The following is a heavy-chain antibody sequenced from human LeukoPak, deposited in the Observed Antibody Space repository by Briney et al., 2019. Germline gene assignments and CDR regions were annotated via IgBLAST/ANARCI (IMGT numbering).Heavy chain of an antibody. V-gene: IGHV3-7*01. D-gene: IGHD3-22*01. CDR2: IKEDGTEK. CDR3: ARLRRNSDSGGYYYYYDY. CDR1: GFRFNIHW. Sequence: GGSLRLSCAVSGFRFNIHWMSWVRQAPGKGLEWVANIKEDGTEKYYVHSVKGRFTISRDNAKNSLSLQMNSLRVEDTAVYYCARLRRNSDSGGYYYYYDYWGQGTLVTVSS. J-gene: IGHJ4*02.